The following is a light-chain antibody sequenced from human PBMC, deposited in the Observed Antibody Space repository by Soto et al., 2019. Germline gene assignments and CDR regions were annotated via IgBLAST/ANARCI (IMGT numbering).Light chain of an antibody. V-gene: IGLV2-23*01. CDR3: CSYGSSAL. CDR1: SSYFGSYNL. Sequence: QSVLTQPASVSGSPGQSITISCTAASSYFGSYNLVSWYQHYPGKAPKLIIYEGSKRPSGISDRFSASKSGNTASLTISGLQPEDEADYYCCSYGSSALFGGGTKLTVL. CDR2: EGS. J-gene: IGLJ2*01.